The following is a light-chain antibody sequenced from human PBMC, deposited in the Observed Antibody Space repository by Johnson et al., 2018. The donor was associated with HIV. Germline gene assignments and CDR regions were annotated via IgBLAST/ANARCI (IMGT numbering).Light chain of an antibody. J-gene: IGLJ1*01. CDR1: SSNIGSNY. CDR2: DNN. CDR3: GTWDSSLSKV. V-gene: IGLV1-51*01. Sequence: QSVLTQPPSVSAAPGQKVTISCSGSSSNIGSNYVSWYQQLPGTAPKLLIYDNNKRPSGIPDRFSGSKSGTSATLGITGLQTGDEADYYCGTWDSSLSKVFGTGTKVTVL.